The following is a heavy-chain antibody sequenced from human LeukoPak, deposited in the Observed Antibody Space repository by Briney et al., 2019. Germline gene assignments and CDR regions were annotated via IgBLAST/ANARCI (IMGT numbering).Heavy chain of an antibody. D-gene: IGHD3-22*01. CDR1: GYSFSSYW. Sequence: HGESLKISCKGSGYSFSSYWIGWVRQMPGKGLEWMGIIYPGHSDTKYSPSFQGQVTMSADRSINTASLQWSSLKASDTAIYYCARAPLDSSGNHWGVWFDPWGQGTLVTVSS. V-gene: IGHV5-51*01. CDR3: ARAPLDSSGNHWGVWFDP. J-gene: IGHJ5*02. CDR2: IYPGHSDT.